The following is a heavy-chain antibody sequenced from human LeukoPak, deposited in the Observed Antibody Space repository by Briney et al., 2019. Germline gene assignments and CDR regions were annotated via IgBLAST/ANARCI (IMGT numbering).Heavy chain of an antibody. Sequence: GGSLRLSCTASGFTFGDYALSWVRQAPGKGLEWVGFIRSKAYGGTTEYAASVTGRFTISRDDSKSIAYLQMNSLRAEDTAVYYCAKGQRFYGEYYFDYWGQGTLVTVSS. V-gene: IGHV3-49*04. J-gene: IGHJ4*02. CDR3: AKGQRFYGEYYFDY. D-gene: IGHD4-17*01. CDR2: IRSKAYGGTT. CDR1: GFTFGDYA.